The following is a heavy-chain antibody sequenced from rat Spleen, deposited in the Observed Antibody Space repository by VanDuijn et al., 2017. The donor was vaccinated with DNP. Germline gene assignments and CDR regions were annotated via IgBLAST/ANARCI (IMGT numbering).Heavy chain of an antibody. V-gene: IGHV5-7*01. CDR1: GFTFSDHY. CDR3: ARGGRSYFDY. D-gene: IGHD1-11*01. Sequence: EVQLVESGGGLVQPGRSLKLSCAASGFTFSDHYMAWVRQAPKKGLEWVASISYDGSTTYYRDSVRGRFTISRDNARSSLYLQMDSLTSEDTATYYCARGGRSYFDYWGQGVMVTVSS. CDR2: ISYDGSTT. J-gene: IGHJ2*01.